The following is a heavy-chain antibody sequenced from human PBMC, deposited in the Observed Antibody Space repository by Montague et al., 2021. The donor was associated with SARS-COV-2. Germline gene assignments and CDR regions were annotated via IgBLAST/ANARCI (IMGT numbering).Heavy chain of an antibody. CDR2: IYSGGDT. J-gene: IGHJ3*02. D-gene: IGHD1-26*01. CDR1: GFTVNSNY. V-gene: IGHV3-53*01. Sequence: SLRLSCAASGFTVNSNYMSWVRQAPGKGLEWVALIYSGGDTTYAVSVRDRFTISGDNSKNTLYLQMNSLRVEDTAVFYCARGGVGATWAFDIWGQGTMVTVSS. CDR3: ARGGVGATWAFDI.